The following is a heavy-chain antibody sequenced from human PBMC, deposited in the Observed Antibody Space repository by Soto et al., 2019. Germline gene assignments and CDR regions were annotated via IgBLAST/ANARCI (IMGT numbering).Heavy chain of an antibody. CDR2: ISYDGSNK. V-gene: IGHV3-30-3*01. CDR1: GFTFSSYA. Sequence: GESLKISCAASGFTFSSYAMHWVRQAPGKGLEWVAVISYDGSNKYYADSVKGRFTISRDNSKNTLYLQMNSLRAEDTAVYYCARDLPWYSRSSGVVSYFDYWGQGTLVTVSS. CDR3: ARDLPWYSRSSGVVSYFDY. D-gene: IGHD6-6*01. J-gene: IGHJ4*02.